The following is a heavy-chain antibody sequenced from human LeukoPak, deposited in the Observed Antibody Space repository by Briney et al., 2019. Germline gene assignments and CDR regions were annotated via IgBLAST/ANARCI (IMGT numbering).Heavy chain of an antibody. CDR1: GYTFTSYY. V-gene: IGHV1-46*01. D-gene: IGHD5-18*01. J-gene: IGHJ4*02. CDR2: INPSGGST. CDR3: ARGLPPTLDTAMVFDY. Sequence: GASVKVSCKASGYTFTSYYMHWVRQAPGQGLEWMGIINPSGGSTSYAQKFQGRVTMTRDTSTSTVHMELSSLRSEDTAVYYCARGLPPTLDTAMVFDYWGQGTLVTVSS.